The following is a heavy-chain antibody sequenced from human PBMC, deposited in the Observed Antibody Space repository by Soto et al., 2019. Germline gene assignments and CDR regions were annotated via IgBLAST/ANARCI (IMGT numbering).Heavy chain of an antibody. Sequence: KPGGSLRLSCAASGFTFSNYAMNWVRQAPGKGLEWVSSISSGSGYIYYADSLKGRFTISRDNAKNSLSLQMKSLRAEDTAAYYCARESVGAMDYWGQGILVTVSS. D-gene: IGHD1-26*01. V-gene: IGHV3-21*06. CDR2: ISSGSGYI. CDR1: GFTFSNYA. J-gene: IGHJ4*02. CDR3: ARESVGAMDY.